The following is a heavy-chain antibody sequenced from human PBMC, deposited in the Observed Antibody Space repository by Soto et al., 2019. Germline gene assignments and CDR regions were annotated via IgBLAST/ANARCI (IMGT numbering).Heavy chain of an antibody. J-gene: IGHJ4*02. CDR2: ISYDGSNK. Sequence: QVQLVESGGGVVQPGRSLRLSCAASGFTFSSYAMHWVRQAPGKGLEWVAVISYDGSNKYYADSVKGQFTISRDNSKNTLYLQMNSLRAEDTAVYYCARGTFLRYFDWSPDYWGQGTLVTVSS. D-gene: IGHD3-9*01. CDR1: GFTFSSYA. V-gene: IGHV3-30-3*01. CDR3: ARGTFLRYFDWSPDY.